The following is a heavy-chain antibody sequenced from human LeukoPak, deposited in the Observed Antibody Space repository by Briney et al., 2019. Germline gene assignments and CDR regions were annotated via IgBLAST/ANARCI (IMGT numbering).Heavy chain of an antibody. Sequence: GGSLRLSCAVSGLTFSNYWMHWVRQAPGKGLVWVSRISNDGTSTSYADSVKGRFTISRDNAKNSLYLQMNSLRDEDPAVFYCGRWGHISTWSVDGMDVWGQGTSVTVSS. V-gene: IGHV3-74*01. J-gene: IGHJ6*02. CDR2: ISNDGTST. CDR3: GRWGHISTWSVDGMDV. CDR1: GLTFSNYW. D-gene: IGHD6-13*01.